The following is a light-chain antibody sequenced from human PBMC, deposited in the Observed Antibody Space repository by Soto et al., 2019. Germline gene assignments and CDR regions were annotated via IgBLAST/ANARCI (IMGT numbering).Light chain of an antibody. CDR2: ELS. Sequence: QSALTQPPSVSGSPGQSVTISCTGTSSDVGSYNRVSWYQHPPGTAPKLMIYELSNRPSGVPDRFSGSKSGNTASLTISRLKAEDEASYYCSSYTSSSTLVFGGGTKLTVL. CDR1: SSDVGSYNR. J-gene: IGLJ2*01. V-gene: IGLV2-18*02. CDR3: SSYTSSSTLV.